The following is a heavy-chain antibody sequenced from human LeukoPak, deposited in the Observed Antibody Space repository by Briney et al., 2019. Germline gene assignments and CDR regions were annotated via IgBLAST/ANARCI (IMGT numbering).Heavy chain of an antibody. J-gene: IGHJ5*02. Sequence: SETLSLSCSVYGDSFSSYYWSWIRQPPGKVLGMIQHIYYSGNTYSNASLKSRVTISVDASKNQFCLRLSSVTAADTAVYYCARDHLGYWFDPWGQGTLVTVSS. CDR2: IYYSGNT. CDR1: GDSFSSYY. V-gene: IGHV4-59*01. D-gene: IGHD2-15*01. CDR3: ARDHLGYWFDP.